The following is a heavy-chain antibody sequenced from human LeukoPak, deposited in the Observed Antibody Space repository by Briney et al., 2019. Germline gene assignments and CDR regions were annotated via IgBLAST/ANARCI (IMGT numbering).Heavy chain of an antibody. V-gene: IGHV4-30-2*01. J-gene: IGHJ4*02. D-gene: IGHD5-18*01. CDR1: GGSISSGGYY. CDR3: ARAQSRGYSYGPFDY. CDR2: IYHSGST. Sequence: PSETLSLTCTVSGGSISSGGYYWSWIRQPPGKGLEWIGYIYHSGSTYYNPSLKSRVTISVDRSKNQFSLKLNSVTAADTAVYYCARAQSRGYSYGPFDYWGQGTLVTVSS.